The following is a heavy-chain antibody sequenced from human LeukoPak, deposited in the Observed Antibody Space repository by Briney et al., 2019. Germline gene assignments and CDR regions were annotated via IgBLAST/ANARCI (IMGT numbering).Heavy chain of an antibody. J-gene: IGHJ4*02. D-gene: IGHD2-2*02. V-gene: IGHV3-30*02. Sequence: GGSLRLSCAASGFPFNAYGMNWVRQAPGKGLEWVAFVRYDGSNKYYADSVQGRFTISRDNSKDILSLQMTSLRAEDTGVYYCARDPFLGCSSTSCYRYFDYWGQGTLVTVSS. CDR1: GFPFNAYG. CDR3: ARDPFLGCSSTSCYRYFDY. CDR2: VRYDGSNK.